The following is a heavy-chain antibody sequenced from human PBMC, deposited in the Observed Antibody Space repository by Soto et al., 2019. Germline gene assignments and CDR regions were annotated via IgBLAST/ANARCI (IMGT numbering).Heavy chain of an antibody. CDR3: AKATRGGAATLIRDY. Sequence: EVQLLESGGGLVQPGGSLRLSCAAAGFTFSIYAMSWVRQAPGKGLEWVSAISGSGGSTYYADSVKGRFTISRDNSKNTLDLQMNSLRADYTAVYYCAKATRGGAATLIRDYWGQGTLVTVSS. CDR1: GFTFSIYA. D-gene: IGHD6-13*01. CDR2: ISGSGGST. V-gene: IGHV3-23*01. J-gene: IGHJ4*02.